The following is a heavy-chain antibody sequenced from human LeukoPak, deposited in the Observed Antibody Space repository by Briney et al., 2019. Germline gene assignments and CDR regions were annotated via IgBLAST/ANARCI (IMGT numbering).Heavy chain of an antibody. D-gene: IGHD6-19*01. J-gene: IGHJ3*02. Sequence: ASVKVSCKASGYAFSAYYMHWVRQAPGQGLEWMGWLNPQTGDTHFAQKFQGRVTMTRDTSISTAYMELSRLRSDDTAVYYCARDRPPYSSGWLNAFDIWGQGTMVTVSS. CDR1: GYAFSAYY. CDR2: LNPQTGDT. CDR3: ARDRPPYSSGWLNAFDI. V-gene: IGHV1-2*02.